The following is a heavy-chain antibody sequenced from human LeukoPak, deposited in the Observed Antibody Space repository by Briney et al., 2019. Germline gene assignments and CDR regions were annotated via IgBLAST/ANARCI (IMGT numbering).Heavy chain of an antibody. D-gene: IGHD3-10*01. CDR3: ARDQLAAIDY. CDR2: IKQDGSEK. Sequence: PGRSLRLSCAASGFTFSSYGMHWVRQAPGKGLEWVANIKQDGSEKYYVDSVKGRFTISRDNAKNSLYLQMNSLRAEDTAVYYCARDQLAAIDYWGQGTLVTVSS. V-gene: IGHV3-7*01. J-gene: IGHJ4*02. CDR1: GFTFSSYG.